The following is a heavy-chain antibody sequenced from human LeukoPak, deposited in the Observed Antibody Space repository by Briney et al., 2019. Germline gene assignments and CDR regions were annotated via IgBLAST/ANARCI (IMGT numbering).Heavy chain of an antibody. CDR1: GFPFSDYW. CDR2: IKYDGNEE. D-gene: IGHD6-25*01. J-gene: IGHJ4*02. CDR3: RSGGAAPGSFDN. Sequence: PGGSLRLSCAASGFPFSDYWMSWMRQAPGKGPEWVANIKYDGNEEYYVDSVKGRFTISRDNAKNSLYLQLNSLRVEDTAVYYCRSGGAAPGSFDNWGQGTLVIVSP. V-gene: IGHV3-7*01.